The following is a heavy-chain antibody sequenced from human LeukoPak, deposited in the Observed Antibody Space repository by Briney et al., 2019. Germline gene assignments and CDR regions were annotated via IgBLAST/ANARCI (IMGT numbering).Heavy chain of an antibody. D-gene: IGHD3-22*01. CDR3: ARDLPPLLYYYDSSGYPYYFNY. J-gene: IGHJ4*02. CDR2: ICAYNGNT. Sequence: ASVKVSCKASGYTFTSYGISWVRQAPGQGLEWMGWICAYNGNTNYAQKLQGRVTMTTDTSTSTAYMELRSLRSDDTAVYYCARDLPPLLYYYDSSGYPYYFNYWGQGTLVTVSS. CDR1: GYTFTSYG. V-gene: IGHV1-18*01.